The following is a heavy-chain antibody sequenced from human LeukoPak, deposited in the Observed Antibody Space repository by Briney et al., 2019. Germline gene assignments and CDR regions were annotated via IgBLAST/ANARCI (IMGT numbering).Heavy chain of an antibody. CDR1: GFTFSSYA. D-gene: IGHD2-21*02. Sequence: GGSLRLSCAASGFTFSSYAMSWVRQAPGKGLEWVSANSGSGGSTYYADSVKGRFTISRDNSKNTLYLQMNSLRAEDTAVYYCAKECGGDCYSRYYYYYGMDVWGQGTTVTVSS. CDR2: NSGSGGST. V-gene: IGHV3-23*01. J-gene: IGHJ6*02. CDR3: AKECGGDCYSRYYYYYGMDV.